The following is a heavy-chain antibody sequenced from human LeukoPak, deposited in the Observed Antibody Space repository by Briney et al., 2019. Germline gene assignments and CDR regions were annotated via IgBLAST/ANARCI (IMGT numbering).Heavy chain of an antibody. J-gene: IGHJ3*02. CDR1: GGSINNGGYY. CDR3: ARGIAVAGNDAFDI. D-gene: IGHD6-19*01. V-gene: IGHV4-31*03. CDR2: IYYSGSS. Sequence: SETLSLTCTVSGGSINNGGYYWSWIRQHPGKGLEWIGYIYYSGSSYYNPSLRSRVTISVDTSKNHFSLKLSSVTAADTAVYYCARGIAVAGNDAFDIWGQGTMVTVSS.